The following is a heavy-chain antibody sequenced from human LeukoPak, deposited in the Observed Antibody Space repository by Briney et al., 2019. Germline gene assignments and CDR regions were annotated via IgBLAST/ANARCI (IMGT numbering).Heavy chain of an antibody. CDR1: GFIFSTCS. Sequence: GGPLRLSCAASGFIFSTCSMNWVRQAPGKGLEWVSSISSSSSYMHYADSLKGRFTISRDNAKNSLFLQMNSLRAEDTAVYYCARDINRWEIPRGGGFDSWGRGALVTVSS. CDR2: ISSSSSYM. V-gene: IGHV3-21*01. CDR3: ARDINRWEIPRGGGFDS. J-gene: IGHJ4*02. D-gene: IGHD3-10*01.